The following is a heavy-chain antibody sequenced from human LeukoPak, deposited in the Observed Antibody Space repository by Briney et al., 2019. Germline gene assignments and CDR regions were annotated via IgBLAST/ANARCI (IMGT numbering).Heavy chain of an antibody. J-gene: IGHJ5*02. CDR3: ARVPAARWLDP. D-gene: IGHD2-2*01. CDR1: GFTFSSYA. V-gene: IGHV3-23*01. Sequence: GGSLRLSCAASGFTFSSYAMSWVRQAPGKGLESVSTISGNGGSTYYADSVEGRFTISRDNSENTLYLQMTSLRAEDTALYYCARVPAARWLDPWGQGTLVTVSS. CDR2: ISGNGGST.